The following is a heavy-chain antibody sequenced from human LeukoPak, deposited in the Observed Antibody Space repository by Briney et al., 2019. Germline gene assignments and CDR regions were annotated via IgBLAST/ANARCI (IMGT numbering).Heavy chain of an antibody. D-gene: IGHD2-15*01. J-gene: IGHJ4*02. CDR2: IYHSGST. V-gene: IGHV4-4*03. Sequence: PETLSLTCAVSGGSISSSNWWIWVRQPPGKGLEWIGEIYHSGSTNYNPSLKSRVTISVDKSKNQFSLKLTSVTAADTAVYYCARGPYCSGGSCHFDYWGQGTLVTVSS. CDR3: ARGPYCSGGSCHFDY. CDR1: GGSISSSNW.